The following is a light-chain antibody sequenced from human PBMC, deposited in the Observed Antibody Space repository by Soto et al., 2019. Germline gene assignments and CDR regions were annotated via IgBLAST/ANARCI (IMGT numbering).Light chain of an antibody. CDR3: RQYGRFPLT. J-gene: IGKJ4*01. CDR1: QSVSSSY. Sequence: EIVLTQSPGTLSLSPGERASLSCRASQSVSSSYLAWYQQKPGQAPSLLIYGASSRATGSPDMFSASWSGTDFTLTISIREPEDVVLYYCRQYGRFPLTFGGGIKVEIK. V-gene: IGKV3-20*01. CDR2: GAS.